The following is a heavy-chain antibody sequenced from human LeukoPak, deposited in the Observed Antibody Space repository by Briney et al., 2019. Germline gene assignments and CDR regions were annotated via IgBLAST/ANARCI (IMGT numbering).Heavy chain of an antibody. J-gene: IGHJ6*02. V-gene: IGHV3-23*01. CDR1: GFTFSSYA. D-gene: IGHD3-16*01. Sequence: GGSLRLSCAASGFTFSSYAMSWVRQALGKGLEWVSAISGSGGSTYYADSVKGRFTISRDNSKNTLYLQMNSLRAEDTAVYYCAKLGGGDHRAAPYYYYGMDVWGQGTTVTVSS. CDR2: ISGSGGST. CDR3: AKLGGGDHRAAPYYYYGMDV.